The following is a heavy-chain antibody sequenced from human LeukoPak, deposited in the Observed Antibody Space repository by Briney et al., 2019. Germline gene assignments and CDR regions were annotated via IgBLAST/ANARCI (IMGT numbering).Heavy chain of an antibody. CDR1: AGSISRYTYY. J-gene: IGHJ6*03. CDR3: ARDWPYYYYMDV. Sequence: SETLSLTCSVSAGSISRYTYYWGWIRQPPGKGLEWIGSIYYSGSTYYNPSLKSRVTISVDTSKNQFSLKLSSVTAADTAVYYCARDWPYYYYMDVWGKGTTVTVSS. CDR2: IYYSGST. V-gene: IGHV4-39*07.